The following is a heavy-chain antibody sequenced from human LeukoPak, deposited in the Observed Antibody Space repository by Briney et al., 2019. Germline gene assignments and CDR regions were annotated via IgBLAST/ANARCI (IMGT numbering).Heavy chain of an antibody. CDR1: GGSFSSYY. CDR2: INHSGST. V-gene: IGHV4-34*01. Sequence: SETLSLTCAVYGGSFSSYYWSWIRQPPGKGLEWIGKINHSGSTNYNPSLKSRVTISVDTSKNQFSLKLSSVTAADTAVFYCARFDYDSSDYGGFDYWGQGTLVTVSS. CDR3: ARFDYDSSDYGGFDY. D-gene: IGHD3-22*01. J-gene: IGHJ4*02.